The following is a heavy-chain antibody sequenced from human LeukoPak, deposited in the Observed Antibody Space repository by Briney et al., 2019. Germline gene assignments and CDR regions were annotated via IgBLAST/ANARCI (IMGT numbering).Heavy chain of an antibody. Sequence: PGGSLRLSCAASGFTFSSYWMSWVRQAPGKGLEWVANIKQDGSEKYYVDSVKGRFTISRDNAKNSLYLQMNSLRAEDTAVYYCARDRGASVAVFDYWGQGTLVTVSS. V-gene: IGHV3-7*01. CDR3: ARDRGASVAVFDY. CDR2: IKQDGSEK. D-gene: IGHD6-19*01. CDR1: GFTFSSYW. J-gene: IGHJ4*02.